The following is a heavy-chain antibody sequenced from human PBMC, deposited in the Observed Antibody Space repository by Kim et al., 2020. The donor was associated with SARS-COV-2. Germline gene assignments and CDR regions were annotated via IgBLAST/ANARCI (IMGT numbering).Heavy chain of an antibody. CDR3: ARDTLPPTYDFWSGSDAFDI. D-gene: IGHD3-3*01. J-gene: IGHJ3*02. V-gene: IGHV3-48*03. Sequence: RFTISRDNAKNSLYLQMNSLRAEDTAVYYCARDTLPPTYDFWSGSDAFDIWGQGTMVTVSS.